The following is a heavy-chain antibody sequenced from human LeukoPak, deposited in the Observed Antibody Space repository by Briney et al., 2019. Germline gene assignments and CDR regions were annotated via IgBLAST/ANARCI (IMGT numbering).Heavy chain of an antibody. CDR2: IYNSGST. J-gene: IGHJ5*02. D-gene: IGHD6-6*01. Sequence: SETLSLTCSVSGDSISIYYRSWIRQPPGKGLEWIGYIYNSGSTNYNPSLKSRVTISVDTSKNQFSLKLSSVTAADTAVYYCARVFSSSALRFDPWGQGTLLTVSS. CDR3: ARVFSSSALRFDP. CDR1: GDSISIYY. V-gene: IGHV4-59*01.